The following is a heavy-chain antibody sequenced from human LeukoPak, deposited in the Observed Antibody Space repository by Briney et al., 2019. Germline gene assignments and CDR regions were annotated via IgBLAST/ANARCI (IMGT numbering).Heavy chain of an antibody. CDR2: IYTSGST. V-gene: IGHV4-59*10. CDR1: GGSFSGYY. J-gene: IGHJ4*02. Sequence: SETLSLTCAVYGGSFSGYYWSWIRQPPGKGLEWIGRIYTSGSTNYNPSLKSRVTISVDTSKNQFSLKLSSVTAADTAVYYCARVRYSSLDYWGQGTLVTVSS. CDR3: ARVRYSSLDY. D-gene: IGHD6-13*01.